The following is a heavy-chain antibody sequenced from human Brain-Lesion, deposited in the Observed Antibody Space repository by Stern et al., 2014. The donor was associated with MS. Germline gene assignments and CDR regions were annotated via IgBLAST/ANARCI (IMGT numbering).Heavy chain of an antibody. CDR3: ARAVRNQLLSEY. CDR1: GYTFSSYA. V-gene: IGHV1-8*01. D-gene: IGHD2-2*01. CDR2: MNPYSGNT. J-gene: IGHJ4*02. Sequence: VQLVQSGAEVKKPGASVKVSCKASGYTFSSYAIPWVRQASGHGLEWMGWMNPYSGNTGYAQKFKGRVSMTSDPSISTVYMELTSLTSDDTAVYFCARAVRNQLLSEYWGQGTLVTVSS.